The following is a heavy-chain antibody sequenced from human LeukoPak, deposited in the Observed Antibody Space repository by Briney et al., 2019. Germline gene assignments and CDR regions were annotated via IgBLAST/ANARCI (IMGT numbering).Heavy chain of an antibody. D-gene: IGHD3-3*01. V-gene: IGHV3-30*14. CDR1: GFTFSSYA. CDR2: ISYDGSNK. J-gene: IGHJ4*02. CDR3: ASSRNYDFWSGSSGGY. Sequence: PGGSLRLSCAASGFTFSSYAMHWVRQAPGKGLEWVAVISYDGSNKYYADSVKGRFTISRDNSKNTLYLQMNSLRAEDTAVYYCASSRNYDFWSGSSGGYWGQGTLVTVSS.